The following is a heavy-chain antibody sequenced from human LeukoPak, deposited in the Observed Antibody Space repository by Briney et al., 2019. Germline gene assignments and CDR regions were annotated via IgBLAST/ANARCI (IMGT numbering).Heavy chain of an antibody. CDR2: IYTGGTT. CDR3: AKDGSWYTTPFDY. CDR1: GFTVSSNY. V-gene: IGHV3-53*01. Sequence: GGSLRLSCAASGFTVSSNYMSWVRQAPGKGLEWVSIIYTGGTTYYADSVKGRFTISRDNSKNTLYLQMNSLRAEDTAVYYCAKDGSWYTTPFDYWVQGTLVTVSS. J-gene: IGHJ4*02. D-gene: IGHD6-13*01.